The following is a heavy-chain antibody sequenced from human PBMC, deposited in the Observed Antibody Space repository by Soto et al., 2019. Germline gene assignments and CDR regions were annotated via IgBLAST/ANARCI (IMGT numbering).Heavy chain of an antibody. J-gene: IGHJ4*02. V-gene: IGHV4-39*07. CDR2: IYYDGNT. CDR3: ASARADYGDYVTGDY. Sequence: SETLSLTCTVSGDSITSSSHYWGWIRQPPGKGLESIANIYYDGNTYYNPSLKSRVTISVDTSKNQFSLKLSSVTAADTAVYYCASARADYGDYVTGDYWGQGTLVTVSS. D-gene: IGHD4-17*01. CDR1: GDSITSSSHY.